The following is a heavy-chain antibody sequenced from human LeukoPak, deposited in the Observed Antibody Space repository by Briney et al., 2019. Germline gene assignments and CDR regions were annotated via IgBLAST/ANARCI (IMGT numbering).Heavy chain of an antibody. V-gene: IGHV3-23*01. Sequence: GGSLRLSCAASGFTLSSHRMDWVRQAPGKGLEWVSVIRGGGAVAFYADSVKGRFTISRDNSRNTLYLHMNSLTADDTAVYYCGKSSSSYGNDALDIWGQGTMVTVSS. CDR1: GFTLSSHR. CDR3: GKSSSSYGNDALDI. D-gene: IGHD5-18*01. CDR2: IRGGGAVA. J-gene: IGHJ3*02.